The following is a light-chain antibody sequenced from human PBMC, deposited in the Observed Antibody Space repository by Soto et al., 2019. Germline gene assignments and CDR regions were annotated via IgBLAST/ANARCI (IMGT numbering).Light chain of an antibody. Sequence: QSALTQPASMSGSPGQSITISCAGTGNDVGAYNYVSWYQHHPGQAPKLMIYEVTIRPSGVSPRFSGSKSANTASLTISGLQAEDEADYYCYSYTTTNTWLFGGGTKLTVL. CDR1: GNDVGAYNY. CDR2: EVT. CDR3: YSYTTTNTWL. J-gene: IGLJ2*01. V-gene: IGLV2-14*01.